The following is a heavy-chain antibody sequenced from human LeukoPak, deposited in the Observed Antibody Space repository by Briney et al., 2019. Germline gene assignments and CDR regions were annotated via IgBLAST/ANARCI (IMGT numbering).Heavy chain of an antibody. V-gene: IGHV1-18*01. CDR3: ARSIELDYYDSSGYYYY. Sequence: ASVKVSCKASGYTFTSYGISWVRQAPGQGLEWMGWISAYNGNTNYAQKLQGRATMTTDTSTSTAYMELRSLRSDDTAVYYCARSIELDYYDSSGYYYYWGQGTLVTVSS. CDR2: ISAYNGNT. J-gene: IGHJ4*02. CDR1: GYTFTSYG. D-gene: IGHD3-22*01.